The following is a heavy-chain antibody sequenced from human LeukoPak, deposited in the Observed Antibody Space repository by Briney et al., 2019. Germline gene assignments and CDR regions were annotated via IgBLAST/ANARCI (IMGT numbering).Heavy chain of an antibody. CDR3: AKGYSASTWGVGVFVP. J-gene: IGHJ5*02. CDR1: GDSISGYY. V-gene: IGHV4-59*01. CDR2: ISHTGST. D-gene: IGHD3-10*01. Sequence: SETLSLTCSVSGDSISGYYWSWIRQSPGKRVEWIGYISHTGSTKYSPSLESRVTMSVDTSTSQFSLKVTSVTAADTALYFCAKGYSASTWGVGVFVPWGQGILVTVSS.